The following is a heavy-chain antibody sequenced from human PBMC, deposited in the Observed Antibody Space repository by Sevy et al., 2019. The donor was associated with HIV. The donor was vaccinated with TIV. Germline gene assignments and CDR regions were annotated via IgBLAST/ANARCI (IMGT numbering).Heavy chain of an antibody. D-gene: IGHD6-19*01. CDR3: ARGPYSSGPIPYYFDY. V-gene: IGHV3-30-3*01. CDR1: GFTFSSYA. J-gene: IGHJ4*02. CDR2: ISYDGSNK. Sequence: GGSLRLSCAASGFTFSSYAMHWVRQAPGKGLEWVAVISYDGSNKYYAYSVKGRFTISRDNSKNTLYLQMNSLRAEDTAVYYCARGPYSSGPIPYYFDYWGQGTLVTVSS.